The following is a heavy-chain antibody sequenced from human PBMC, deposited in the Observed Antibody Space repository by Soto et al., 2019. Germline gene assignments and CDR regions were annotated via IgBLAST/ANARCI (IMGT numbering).Heavy chain of an antibody. CDR1: GGTFSSYA. V-gene: IGHV1-69*01. CDR3: ASCSGYYSCRVPADAFDI. D-gene: IGHD3-22*01. CDR2: IIPIFGTA. Sequence: QVPLVQSGAEVKKPGSSVKVSCKASGGTFSSYAISWVRQAPGQGLEWMGGIIPIFGTANYAQKFQGRVTITADESTSTAYMELSSLRSEDTAVYYCASCSGYYSCRVPADAFDIWGQGTMVTVSS. J-gene: IGHJ3*02.